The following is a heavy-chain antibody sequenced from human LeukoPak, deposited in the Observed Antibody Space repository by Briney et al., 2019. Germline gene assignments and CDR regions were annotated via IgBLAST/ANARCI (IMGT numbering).Heavy chain of an antibody. Sequence: GGSLRLSCAASGFTVSSNYMSWVRQAPGKGLEWVSVIYSGGSTYYADSVKGRFTISRDNSKNTPYLQMNSLRAEDTAVYYCARVSYGSGSFPGYWGQGTLVTVSS. D-gene: IGHD3-10*01. V-gene: IGHV3-53*01. CDR2: IYSGGST. CDR1: GFTVSSNY. J-gene: IGHJ4*02. CDR3: ARVSYGSGSFPGY.